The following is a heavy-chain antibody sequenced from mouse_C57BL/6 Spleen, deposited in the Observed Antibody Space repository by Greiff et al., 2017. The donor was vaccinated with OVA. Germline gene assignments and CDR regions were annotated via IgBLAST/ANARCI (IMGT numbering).Heavy chain of an antibody. J-gene: IGHJ2*01. CDR2: ISYDGST. CDR3: ARYYDYDAYYFDY. V-gene: IGHV3-6*01. D-gene: IGHD2-4*01. Sequence: EVKLQESGPGLVKPSQSLSLTCSVTGYSITSGYYWNWIRQFPGNKLEWMVYISYDGSTHSTPSLTNRISIPRSTSKNQFFLKLNSVTTEDTATYYCARYYDYDAYYFDYWGQGTTLTVSS. CDR1: GYSITSGYY.